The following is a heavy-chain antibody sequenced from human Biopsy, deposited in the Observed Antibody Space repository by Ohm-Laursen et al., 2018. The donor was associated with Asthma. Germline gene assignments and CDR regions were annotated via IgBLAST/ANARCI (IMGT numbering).Heavy chain of an antibody. D-gene: IGHD2-2*01. CDR1: GGTFNTYV. J-gene: IGHJ4*02. CDR2: INSVFGTT. Sequence: ASAKVSCKSLGGTFNTYVIGWVRQAPGQGLEWMGGINSVFGTTTYPQKFQDRVTITADDSTSTVYMELSGLRSEDTAVYYCARKAGSCISRTCYSLDFWGQGTLVTVSS. V-gene: IGHV1-69*13. CDR3: ARKAGSCISRTCYSLDF.